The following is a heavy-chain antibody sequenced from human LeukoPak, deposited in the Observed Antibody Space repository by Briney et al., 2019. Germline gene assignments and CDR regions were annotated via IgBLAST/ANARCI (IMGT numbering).Heavy chain of an antibody. V-gene: IGHV1-18*01. D-gene: IGHD1-26*01. Sequence: ASVKVSCKASGYTFTSYGISWVRQAPGQGLEWMGWISAYNGNANYAQKLQGRVTMTTDTSTSTAYMELRSLRSDDTAVYYCARVLIVGATDYYYYMDVWGKGTTVTVSS. CDR2: ISAYNGNA. J-gene: IGHJ6*03. CDR3: ARVLIVGATDYYYYMDV. CDR1: GYTFTSYG.